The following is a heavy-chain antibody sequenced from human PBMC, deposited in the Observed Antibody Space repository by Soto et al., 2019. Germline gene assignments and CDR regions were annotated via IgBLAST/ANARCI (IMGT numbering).Heavy chain of an antibody. CDR3: ARGSGSWYNWFDP. J-gene: IGHJ5*02. V-gene: IGHV3-11*06. CDR1: GFTFSDYY. Sequence: QVQLVESGGGLVKPGGSLRLSCAASGFTFSDYYMSWIRQAPGKGLEWVSYISSSSSYTNYADSVKGRFTISRDNAKNSRYLQMNSLRVEDTAVYYCARGSGSWYNWFDPWGQGTLVTVSS. D-gene: IGHD1-26*01. CDR2: ISSSSSYT.